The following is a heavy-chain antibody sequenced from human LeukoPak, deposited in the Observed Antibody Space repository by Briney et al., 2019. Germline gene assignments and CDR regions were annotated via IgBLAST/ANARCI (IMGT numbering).Heavy chain of an antibody. CDR3: ARDQYDTWSRRGNFDS. V-gene: IGHV3-7*03. J-gene: IGHJ4*02. Sequence: AGGSLRLSCVASGFTFGKYWMSRVRQAPGKGLEWVANIKLDGSEKNYVDSVRGRFTISRDNTKNSLYLQMNSLRAEDTAVFYCARDQYDTWSRRGNFDSWGQGTLVIVSS. CDR1: GFTFGKYW. CDR2: IKLDGSEK. D-gene: IGHD3-3*01.